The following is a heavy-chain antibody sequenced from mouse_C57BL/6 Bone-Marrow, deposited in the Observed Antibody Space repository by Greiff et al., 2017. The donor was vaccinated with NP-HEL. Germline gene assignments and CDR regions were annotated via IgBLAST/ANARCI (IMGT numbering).Heavy chain of an antibody. CDR2: ISSGGDYI. J-gene: IGHJ4*01. V-gene: IGHV5-9-1*02. CDR1: GFTFSSYA. D-gene: IGHD1-1*01. Sequence: EVPVVESGEGLVKPGGSLKLSCAASGFTFSSYAMSWVRQTPEKRLEWVAYISSGGDYIYYADTVKGRFTISRDNARNTLYLQMSSLKSEDTAMYYCTRVSGSSPYAMDYWGQGTSVTVSS. CDR3: TRVSGSSPYAMDY.